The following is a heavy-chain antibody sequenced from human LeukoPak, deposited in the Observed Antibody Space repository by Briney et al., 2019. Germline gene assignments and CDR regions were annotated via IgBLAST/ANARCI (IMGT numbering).Heavy chain of an antibody. Sequence: SSETLSLTCTVFGDSVSSSNYYWAWFRRPPGKGLDWIGSLYYDGRTYYSPSLESRVTVSVDTSKNQFSLKLSSVTAADTAVYYCARLVDYYDSRGYFDSWGQGTLVTVSS. CDR1: GDSVSSSNYY. V-gene: IGHV4-39*01. CDR3: ARLVDYYDSRGYFDS. CDR2: LYYDGRT. D-gene: IGHD3-22*01. J-gene: IGHJ4*02.